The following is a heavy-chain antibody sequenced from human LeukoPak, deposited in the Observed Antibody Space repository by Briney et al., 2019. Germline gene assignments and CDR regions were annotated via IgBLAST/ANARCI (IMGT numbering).Heavy chain of an antibody. J-gene: IGHJ5*02. CDR1: GYTFTSYG. CDR3: ARTGYCSGGSCGRDWFDP. D-gene: IGHD2-15*01. CDR2: ISAYNGNT. V-gene: IGHV1-18*01. Sequence: ASVTVSCTASGYTFTSYGISWVRQAPGQGLEWMGWISAYNGNTNYAQKLQGRVTMTTDTSTSTAYMELRSLSSDDTAVYYCARTGYCSGGSCGRDWFDPWGQGTLVTVSS.